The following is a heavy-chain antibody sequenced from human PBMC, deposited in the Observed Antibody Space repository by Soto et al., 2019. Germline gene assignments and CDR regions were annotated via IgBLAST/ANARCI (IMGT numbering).Heavy chain of an antibody. CDR2: ISGSGGST. CDR3: AKDCSGGSCYVPEPPP. CDR1: GFTFSSYA. Sequence: GGSLRLSCAASGFTFSSYAMSWVRQAPGKGLEWVSAISGSGGSTYYADSVKGRFTISRDNSKNTLYLQMNSLRAEDTAVYYCAKDCSGGSCYVPEPPPWGQGTMVTVSS. J-gene: IGHJ3*01. D-gene: IGHD2-15*01. V-gene: IGHV3-23*01.